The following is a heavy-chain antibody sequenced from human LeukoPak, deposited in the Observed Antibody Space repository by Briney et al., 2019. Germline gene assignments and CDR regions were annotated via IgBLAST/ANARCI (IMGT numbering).Heavy chain of an antibody. D-gene: IGHD1-1*01. CDR2: IYYSGST. J-gene: IGHJ5*02. CDR1: GGSISSHY. Sequence: SETLSLTCTVSGGSISSHYWSWIRQPPGKGLEWIGYIYYSGSTNYNPSLKSRVTISVDMSKNQFSLKLSSVTAADTAVYYCARAPTTGTTRWFDPWGQGTLVTVSS. CDR3: ARAPTTGTTRWFDP. V-gene: IGHV4-59*11.